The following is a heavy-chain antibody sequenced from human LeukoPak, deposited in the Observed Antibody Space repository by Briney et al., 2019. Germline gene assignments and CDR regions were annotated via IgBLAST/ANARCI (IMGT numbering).Heavy chain of an antibody. CDR3: AGKKTSAGPDFDY. CDR2: IYPGDSDT. V-gene: IGHV5-51*01. D-gene: IGHD6-13*01. J-gene: IGHJ4*02. CDR1: EYSFSSYW. Sequence: GESLKISCKGSEYSFSSYWIGWVRQMPGKGLEWMGIIYPGDSDTRYSPSFQGQVTISADKSISTAYLQWSSLEASDTAIYYCAGKKTSAGPDFDYWGQGTLVTVSS.